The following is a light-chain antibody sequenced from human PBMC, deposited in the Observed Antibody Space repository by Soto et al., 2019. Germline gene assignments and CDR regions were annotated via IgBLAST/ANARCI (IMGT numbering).Light chain of an antibody. Sequence: DIQMIQSPSSLSASVGDRVTITCRARQSISNYLNWYQQKPGRAPKLLIYDASTLQSGVPSRFSGSGSGTDFTLTISSLQPEDFATYYGQQSYSIPETFGPGTKVDI. J-gene: IGKJ1*01. CDR3: QQSYSIPET. CDR1: QSISNY. CDR2: DAS. V-gene: IGKV1-39*01.